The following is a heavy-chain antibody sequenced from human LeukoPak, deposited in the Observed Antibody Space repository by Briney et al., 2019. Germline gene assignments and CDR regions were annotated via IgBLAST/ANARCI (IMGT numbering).Heavy chain of an antibody. CDR3: ARGRYYYGSGSSPSDY. CDR2: ISNDGSTK. V-gene: IGHV3-30*03. Sequence: GGSLRLSCAASGFTFSSYSMNWVRQAPGKGLEWLTVISNDGSTKYYADSVRGRFTISRDNAKNSLYLQMNSLRAEDTAVYYCARGRYYYGSGSSPSDYWGQGTLVTVSS. J-gene: IGHJ4*02. D-gene: IGHD3-10*01. CDR1: GFTFSSYS.